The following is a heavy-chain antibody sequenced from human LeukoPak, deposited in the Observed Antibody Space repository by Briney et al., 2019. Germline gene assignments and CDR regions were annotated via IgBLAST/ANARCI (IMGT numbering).Heavy chain of an antibody. D-gene: IGHD6-25*01. CDR3: ARVRSGYYSDY. J-gene: IGHJ4*02. CDR2: ITTSSSTI. Sequence: PGGSLRLSCAASGFTFSSYSMNWVRQAPGKGLEWVSFITTSSSTIYYADSVRGRFTISRDNAKNSLYLEMSGLRDEGTAVYYCARVRSGYYSDYWGQGTLVTVSS. V-gene: IGHV3-48*02. CDR1: GFTFSSYS.